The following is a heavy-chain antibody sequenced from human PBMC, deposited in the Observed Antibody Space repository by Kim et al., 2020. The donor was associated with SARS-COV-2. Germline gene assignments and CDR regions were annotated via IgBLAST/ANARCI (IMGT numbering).Heavy chain of an antibody. D-gene: IGHD3-10*01. CDR3: ARGARPLGESTGWF. Sequence: SETLSLTCAVFGGSFSDNYWNWVRQAPGRGLEWVGEINHSGETSYTSALRSRLTISVDTSKNQFSLRLSSLTAADTAVYFFARGARPLGESTGWF. CDR2: INHSGET. V-gene: IGHV4-34*01. J-gene: IGHJ5*01. CDR1: GGSFSDNY.